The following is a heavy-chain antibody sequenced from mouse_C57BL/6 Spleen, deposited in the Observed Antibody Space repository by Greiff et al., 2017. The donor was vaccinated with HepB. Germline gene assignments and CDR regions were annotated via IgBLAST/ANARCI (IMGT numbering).Heavy chain of an antibody. J-gene: IGHJ3*01. CDR3: ARDPTFAY. Sequence: DVKLVESEGGLVQPGSSMKLSCTASGFTFSDYYMAWVRQVPEKGLEWVANINYDGSSTYYLDSLKSRFIISRDNAKNILYLQMSSLKSEDTATYYCARDPTFAYWGQGTLVTVSA. V-gene: IGHV5-16*01. CDR2: INYDGSST. D-gene: IGHD2-10*01. CDR1: GFTFSDYY.